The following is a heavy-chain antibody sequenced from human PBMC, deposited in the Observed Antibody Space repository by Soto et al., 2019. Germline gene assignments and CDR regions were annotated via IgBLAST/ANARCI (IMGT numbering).Heavy chain of an antibody. CDR3: ARLPGALVAVLYIYPLDGREAMSDVDV. V-gene: IGHV3-30-3*01. CDR2: ISFDGSNK. J-gene: IGHJ6*02. Sequence: QMQLVESGGGVVQPGESLRLSCAASGFTFNYYPMHWVRQTPGKGLEWVAVISFDGSNKYYADSVKGRFTISRDNSKNMLYLQMNSLRAEDASVYYCARLPGALVAVLYIYPLDGREAMSDVDVWGQGTTVSV. CDR1: GFTFNYYP. D-gene: IGHD6-19*01.